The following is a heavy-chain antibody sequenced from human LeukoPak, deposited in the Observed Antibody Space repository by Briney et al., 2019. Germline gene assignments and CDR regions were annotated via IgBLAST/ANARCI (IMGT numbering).Heavy chain of an antibody. CDR2: INPKSGGT. J-gene: IGHJ5*02. CDR1: GYTLTGDY. CDR3: AREAGSFSS. V-gene: IGHV1-2*02. Sequence: GASVKVSCKASGYTLTGDYMHWVRQAPGQGLEWMGWINPKSGGTNYAQKFQGRVTMTRDTSISTAYMEMSRLRFDDTAVCYCAREAGSFSSWGQGTLVTVSS. D-gene: IGHD6-13*01.